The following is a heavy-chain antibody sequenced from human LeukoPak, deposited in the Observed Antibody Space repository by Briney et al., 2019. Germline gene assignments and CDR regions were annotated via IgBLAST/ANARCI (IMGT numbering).Heavy chain of an antibody. CDR3: ARDLWGMAAAGMDV. CDR2: IYYSGST. J-gene: IGHJ3*01. CDR1: GGSISSSSYY. V-gene: IGHV4-39*07. D-gene: IGHD6-13*01. Sequence: RPSETLSLTCTVSGGSISSSSYYWGWIRQPPGKGLEWIGSIYYSGSTYYNPSLKSRVTISVDTSKNQFSLKLSSVTAADTAVYYCARDLWGMAAAGMDVWGQGTMVTVSS.